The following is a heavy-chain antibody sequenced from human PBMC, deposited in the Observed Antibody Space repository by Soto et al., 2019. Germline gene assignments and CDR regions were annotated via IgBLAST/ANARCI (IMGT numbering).Heavy chain of an antibody. CDR3: AREPPYYYDSSGLPLAGAYTRWFDP. D-gene: IGHD3-22*01. J-gene: IGHJ5*02. CDR1: GGSISSGGYY. Sequence: ASETLSLTCTVSGGSISSGGYYWSWIRQHPGKGLEWIGYIYYSGSTYYNPSLKSRVTISVDTSKNQFSLKLSSVTAADTAVYYCAREPPYYYDSSGLPLAGAYTRWFDPWGQGTLVTVSS. V-gene: IGHV4-31*03. CDR2: IYYSGST.